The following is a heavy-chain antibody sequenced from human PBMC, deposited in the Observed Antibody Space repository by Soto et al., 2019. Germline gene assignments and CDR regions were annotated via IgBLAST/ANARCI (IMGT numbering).Heavy chain of an antibody. CDR2: ISPYTGNT. V-gene: IGHV1-18*01. J-gene: IGHJ6*02. Sequence: QVQLVQSGDEVKKPGASVKVSCKASGYIFVNYGIAWVRQAPGQGLEWMGWISPYTGNTHSASKVQCRLTMTTDTPTSTAYMDLGSLTSADTAVYYCVMVDNYVTPTPQDVWGQGTTVTVSS. D-gene: IGHD3-16*01. CDR3: VMVDNYVTPTPQDV. CDR1: GYIFVNYG.